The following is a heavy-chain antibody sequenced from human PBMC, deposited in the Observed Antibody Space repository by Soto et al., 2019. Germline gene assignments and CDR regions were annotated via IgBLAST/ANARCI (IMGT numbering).Heavy chain of an antibody. V-gene: IGHV3-49*03. CDR2: TRSKAYGGTT. J-gene: IGHJ4*02. CDR1: GFHFGGYA. CDR3: RRGGYHSGYYENMPYYFDY. D-gene: IGHD3-22*01. Sequence: GGSLRLSCTASGFHFGGYALGLFRQSPGQGPEWVGFTRSKAYGGTTEFAASMRGRFTISRDDSRSIAYLQIHSLKTEDTAVYYCRRGGYHSGYYENMPYYFDYWGQGNGGNVSS.